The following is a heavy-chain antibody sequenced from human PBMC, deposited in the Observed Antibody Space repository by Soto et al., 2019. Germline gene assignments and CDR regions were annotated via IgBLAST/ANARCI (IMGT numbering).Heavy chain of an antibody. D-gene: IGHD5-18*01. CDR2: INNDGSDT. V-gene: IGHV3-74*01. J-gene: IGHJ6*02. Sequence: PGGSLRLSCAASGFTFTSYWMHWVRQAPGKGLVWVSRINNDGSDTNYADSVKGRFTISRDNVKNTVHLQMDSLRDEDTAVYYCARGYSYGPSGMDVWGQGTTVTVSS. CDR3: ARGYSYGPSGMDV. CDR1: GFTFTSYW.